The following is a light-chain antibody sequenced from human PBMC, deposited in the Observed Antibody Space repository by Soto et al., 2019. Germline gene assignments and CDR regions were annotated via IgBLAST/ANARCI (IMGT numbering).Light chain of an antibody. CDR3: SSYSGSNFWV. J-gene: IGLJ3*02. Sequence: QSALTQPPSASGSPGQSVTISCTGTSSDVGGYNYVSWYQQHPGKAPKLMIYEVSKRPSGVPDRFSGSKSGNTASLTVSGLQAEDEVDYHCSSYSGSNFWVFGGGTKLTFL. V-gene: IGLV2-8*01. CDR2: EVS. CDR1: SSDVGGYNY.